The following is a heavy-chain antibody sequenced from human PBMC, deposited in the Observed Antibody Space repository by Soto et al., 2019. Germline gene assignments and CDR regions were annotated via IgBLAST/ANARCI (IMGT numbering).Heavy chain of an antibody. V-gene: IGHV3-66*01. Sequence: GGSLRLSCAASGFTVSSNYMSWVRQAPGKGLEWVSVIYSGGSTYYADSVKGRFTISRDNSKNTLYLQMNSLRAEDTAVYYCARQYYDILTGPMGGYSPDVWGKGTTVTVSS. D-gene: IGHD3-9*01. J-gene: IGHJ6*04. CDR1: GFTVSSNY. CDR2: IYSGGST. CDR3: ARQYYDILTGPMGGYSPDV.